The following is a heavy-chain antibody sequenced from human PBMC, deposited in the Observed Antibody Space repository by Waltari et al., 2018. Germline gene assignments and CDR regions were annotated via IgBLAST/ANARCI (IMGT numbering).Heavy chain of an antibody. Sequence: QVQLVESGGGVVQPGRSLRLSCAASGFTFSSYGMHWVRQAPVKGLEWVAVISYDGSNKYYADSVKGRFTISRDNSKNTLYLQMNSLRAEDTAVYYCAKGLGGEEGPYYYGMDVWGQGTTVTVSS. CDR2: ISYDGSNK. V-gene: IGHV3-30*18. CDR1: GFTFSSYG. D-gene: IGHD3-16*01. CDR3: AKGLGGEEGPYYYGMDV. J-gene: IGHJ6*02.